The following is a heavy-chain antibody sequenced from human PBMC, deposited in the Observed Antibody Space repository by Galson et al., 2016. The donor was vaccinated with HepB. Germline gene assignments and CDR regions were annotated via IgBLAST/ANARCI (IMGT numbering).Heavy chain of an antibody. J-gene: IGHJ4*02. CDR2: IWNDGSNK. Sequence: SLRLSCAASGFTFSSYGMHWVRQAPGKGPEWVAFIWNDGSNKYYADSVKGRFTISRDNSKNTLYLQMNSLRAEDTAVYYCARESSIAAAAVLDYWGQGTLFTGSS. CDR1: GFTFSSYG. CDR3: ARESSIAAAAVLDY. V-gene: IGHV3-33*01. D-gene: IGHD6-13*01.